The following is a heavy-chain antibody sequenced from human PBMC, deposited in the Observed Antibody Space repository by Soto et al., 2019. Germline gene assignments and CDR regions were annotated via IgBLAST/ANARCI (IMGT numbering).Heavy chain of an antibody. Sequence: SETLSLTCTVSGGSISIYYWSWIRQPPGKGLEWIGYIYYSGSTNYNPPLKSRVTISVDTSKNQFSLKLSSATAADTAVYYCARSPVATIRYFDYWGQGTLVTV. CDR3: ARSPVATIRYFDY. CDR1: GGSISIYY. CDR2: IYYSGST. D-gene: IGHD5-12*01. J-gene: IGHJ4*02. V-gene: IGHV4-59*01.